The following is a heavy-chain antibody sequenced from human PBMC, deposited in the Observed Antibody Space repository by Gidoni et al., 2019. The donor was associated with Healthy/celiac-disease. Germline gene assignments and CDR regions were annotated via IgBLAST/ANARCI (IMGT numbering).Heavy chain of an antibody. Sequence: FSSYSMNWVRQAPGKGLEWVSYISSSSITIYYADSVKGRFTISRDNAKNSLYLQMNSLRAEDTAVYYCARDVSTSLDYWGQGTLVTVSS. J-gene: IGHJ4*02. D-gene: IGHD6-6*01. V-gene: IGHV3-48*04. CDR1: FSSYS. CDR2: ISSSSITI. CDR3: ARDVSTSLDY.